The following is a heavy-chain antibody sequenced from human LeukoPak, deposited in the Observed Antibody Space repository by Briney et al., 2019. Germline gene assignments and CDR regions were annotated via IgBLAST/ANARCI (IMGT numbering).Heavy chain of an antibody. CDR3: SRPGQLWESPGAFDI. CDR1: GYSFTSYW. D-gene: IGHD5-18*01. J-gene: IGHJ3*02. CDR2: INTGDSDT. Sequence: AESPKIPCKGSGYSFTSYWLGWVRPLPRKGLEWMGIINTGDSDTRYSPSLQGQVTISADKSISTAYLQWSSLKASDTAMYYCSRPGQLWESPGAFDIWGQGTMVTVSS. V-gene: IGHV5-51*01.